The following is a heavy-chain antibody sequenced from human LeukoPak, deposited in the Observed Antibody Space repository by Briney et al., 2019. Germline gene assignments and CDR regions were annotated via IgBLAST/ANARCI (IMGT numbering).Heavy chain of an antibody. V-gene: IGHV3-11*01. D-gene: IGHD2-2*01. CDR2: ISSSGSTI. J-gene: IGHJ6*03. CDR3: ARKNIVVVPAASPHYYYYYYYMDV. Sequence: PGGSLRLSCAASGFTFSDYYMSWLRQAPGEGLEWVSYISSSGSTIYYADSVKGRFTISRDNAKNSLYLQMNSLRAEDTAVYYCARKNIVVVPAASPHYYYYYYYMDVRGKGTTVTVSS. CDR1: GFTFSDYY.